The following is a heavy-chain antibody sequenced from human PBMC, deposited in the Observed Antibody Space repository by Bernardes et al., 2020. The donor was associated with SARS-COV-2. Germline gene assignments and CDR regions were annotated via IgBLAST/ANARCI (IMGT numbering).Heavy chain of an antibody. J-gene: IGHJ6*02. V-gene: IGHV3-48*02. CDR1: GFPFGGYG. D-gene: IGHD3-3*01. CDR3: ARSASVPDYYYYYGMDV. CDR2: ISSSSNTI. Sequence: GGSLRLSCAASGFPFGGYGLNWVRQAPGKGLEWVSYISSSSNTIYYADSVKGRLTISRDNAKNSLSLQMNSLRDEDTAVYYCARSASVPDYYYYYGMDVWGQGTTVTVSS.